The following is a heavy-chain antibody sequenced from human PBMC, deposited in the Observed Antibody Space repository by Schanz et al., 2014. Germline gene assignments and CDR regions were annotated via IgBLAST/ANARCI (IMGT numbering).Heavy chain of an antibody. D-gene: IGHD3-10*01. V-gene: IGHV1-46*01. CDR1: GYTFTSDS. CDR3: ARGRGFYDY. Sequence: QVQLVQSGAEVKKPGSSMKVSCKASGYTFTSDSMHWVRQAPGQGLEWMGMINPSGGSTTYAQRFQGRVSITADTSTNTAYMELSSLTSEDTAVHYCARGRGFYDYWGQGTLVTVSS. J-gene: IGHJ4*02. CDR2: INPSGGST.